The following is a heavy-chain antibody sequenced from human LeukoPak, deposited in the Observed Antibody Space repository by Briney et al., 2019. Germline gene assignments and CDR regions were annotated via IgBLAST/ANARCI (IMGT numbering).Heavy chain of an antibody. CDR1: GGSFSGYY. V-gene: IGHV4-34*01. Sequence: SETLSLTCAVYGGSFSGYYWSWIRQPPGKGLEWIGEINHSGSTNCNPSLKSRVTISVDTSKNQFSLKLSSVTAADTAVYYCASTYYDSNAFDIWGQGTMVTVSS. CDR3: ASTYYDSNAFDI. CDR2: INHSGST. J-gene: IGHJ3*02. D-gene: IGHD3-22*01.